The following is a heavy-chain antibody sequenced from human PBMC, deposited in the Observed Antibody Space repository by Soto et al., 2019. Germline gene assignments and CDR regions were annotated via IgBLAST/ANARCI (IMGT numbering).Heavy chain of an antibody. Sequence: EVQLVESGGGLVQPGGSLRLSCAALGFTVRTNYMSWVRQAPGKGLEGVSVIYGGGSTYYADSVKGRFTISRDNSKNTLYLQMNSLRAEDTAVYYCARTRSGYCSSTSCLGYMDVWGKGTTVTVSS. J-gene: IGHJ6*03. CDR1: GFTVRTNY. V-gene: IGHV3-66*01. CDR3: ARTRSGYCSSTSCLGYMDV. D-gene: IGHD2-2*03. CDR2: IYGGGST.